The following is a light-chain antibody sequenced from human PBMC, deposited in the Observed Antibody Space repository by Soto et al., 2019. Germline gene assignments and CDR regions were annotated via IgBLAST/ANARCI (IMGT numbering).Light chain of an antibody. CDR3: QQYNSYPWT. Sequence: DIQMTQSPSTLSASVGDRVTITCRASQSIITWLAWYQQKRGKAPKLLTYQASSLESGGPSRFSGSGSGTKFTLTNSTLQPGAFATYYCQQYNSYPWTFGQGTKADIK. J-gene: IGKJ1*01. V-gene: IGKV1-5*03. CDR2: QAS. CDR1: QSIITW.